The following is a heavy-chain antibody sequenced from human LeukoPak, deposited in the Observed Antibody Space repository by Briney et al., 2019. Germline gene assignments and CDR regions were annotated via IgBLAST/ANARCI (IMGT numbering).Heavy chain of an antibody. Sequence: GGSLRLSCAASGFTFSLHIMHWVRQAPGKGLEWVAVIGKNGNNEFYADSARGRFLISRDNSKNTLHLQMNSLTPDDTAVYFCVRQSEGLDPWGQGTLLTVSS. J-gene: IGHJ5*02. D-gene: IGHD5-12*01. CDR2: IGKNGNNE. V-gene: IGHV3-30*03. CDR1: GFTFSLHI. CDR3: VRQSEGLDP.